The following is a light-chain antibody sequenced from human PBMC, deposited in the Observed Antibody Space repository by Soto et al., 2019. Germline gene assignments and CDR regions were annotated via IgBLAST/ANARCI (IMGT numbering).Light chain of an antibody. J-gene: IGKJ4*01. CDR2: GAS. Sequence: EIVLTQSPGTLSLSPGERVTLSCRASQSVSSSDLAWYQQKPGQAPRLLIYGASSRATGIPDRFSGSGSGTDFTLTITRLEPEDCAVYYCQQYGSSPLTFGGGTKVEIK. V-gene: IGKV3-20*01. CDR1: QSVSSSD. CDR3: QQYGSSPLT.